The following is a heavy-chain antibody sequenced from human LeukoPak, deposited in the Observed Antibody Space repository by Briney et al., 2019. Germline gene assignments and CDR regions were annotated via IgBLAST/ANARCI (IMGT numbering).Heavy chain of an antibody. CDR3: ARGGGYASPIGY. CDR2: IYHSGST. V-gene: IGHV4-59*01. D-gene: IGHD5-12*01. CDR1: GGSISTYY. J-gene: IGHJ4*02. Sequence: SETLSLTCTLSGGSISTYYWSWIRQPPGKGLEWIGYIYHSGSTNYNPSLKSRVTISVNTSKNQFSPKLSSVTAADTAVYYCARGGGYASPIGYWGQGALVTVSS.